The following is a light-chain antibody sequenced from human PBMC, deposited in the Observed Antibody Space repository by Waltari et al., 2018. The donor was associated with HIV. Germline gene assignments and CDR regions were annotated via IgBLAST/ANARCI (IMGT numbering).Light chain of an antibody. CDR1: QSVSVY. J-gene: IGKJ1*01. Sequence: EIVLTQSPATLSLSPGERATLSCRASQSVSVYLAWYQQKPGQAPRLLIYDASNRATGIPVRFSGSGSGTDFTLTINSLEPEDFAVYYCYQRSDWPRTFGQGTKVEIK. V-gene: IGKV3-11*01. CDR3: YQRSDWPRT. CDR2: DAS.